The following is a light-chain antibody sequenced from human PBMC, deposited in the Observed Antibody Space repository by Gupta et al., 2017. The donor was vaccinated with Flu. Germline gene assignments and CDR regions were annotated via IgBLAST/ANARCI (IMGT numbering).Light chain of an antibody. Sequence: SYQLTQAPSVSVSPGQTASITCSGDALPGQYCHWYQHKSGQAPLMIIFKDTERPSGIPERFSGSASGTRVTLTIRGVQAEDEAVYYCQSADSSGVYPVFGGGTKLIVL. CDR2: KDT. J-gene: IGLJ2*01. CDR3: QSADSSGVYPV. CDR1: ALPGQY. V-gene: IGLV3-25*02.